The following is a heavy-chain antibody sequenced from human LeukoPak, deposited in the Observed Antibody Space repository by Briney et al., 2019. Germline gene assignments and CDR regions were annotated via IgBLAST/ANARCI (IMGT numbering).Heavy chain of an antibody. CDR3: ARVQQQLVLKGYWFDP. D-gene: IGHD6-13*01. CDR2: VSYDGSNK. Sequence: GGSLRLSCAASGFTFSSYAMHWVRQAPGKGLEWVAVVSYDGSNKYYADSVKGRFTISRDNSKNTLYLQMNSLRAEDTAVYYCARVQQQLVLKGYWFDPWGQGTLVTVSS. J-gene: IGHJ5*02. CDR1: GFTFSSYA. V-gene: IGHV3-30*04.